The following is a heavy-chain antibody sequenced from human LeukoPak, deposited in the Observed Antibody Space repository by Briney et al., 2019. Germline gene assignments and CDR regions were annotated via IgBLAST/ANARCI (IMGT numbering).Heavy chain of an antibody. CDR3: ARATYYDILTGQARHYYYYYGMDV. CDR1: GYTFTSYD. D-gene: IGHD3-9*01. J-gene: IGHJ6*02. V-gene: IGHV7-4-1*02. CDR2: INTNTGNP. Sequence: ASVKVSCKASGYTFTSYDINWVRQATGQGLEWMGWINTNTGNPTYAQGFTGRFVFSLDTSVSTAYLQISSLKAEDTAVYYCARATYYDILTGQARHYYYYYGMDVWGQGTTVTVSS.